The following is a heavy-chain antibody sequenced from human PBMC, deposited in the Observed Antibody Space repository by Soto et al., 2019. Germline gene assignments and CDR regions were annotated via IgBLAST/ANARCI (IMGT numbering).Heavy chain of an antibody. Sequence: GGSLRLSCAASGFTFSSYAMSWVRQAPGKGLEWVSAISGSGGSTYYADSVKGRFTISRDNSKNTLYLQMNSLRAEDTAVYYCAKDGLFWPHCSSTSCYSYYYYMDVWGKGTTVTVSS. CDR2: ISGSGGST. CDR1: GFTFSSYA. J-gene: IGHJ6*03. CDR3: AKDGLFWPHCSSTSCYSYYYYMDV. D-gene: IGHD2-2*02. V-gene: IGHV3-23*01.